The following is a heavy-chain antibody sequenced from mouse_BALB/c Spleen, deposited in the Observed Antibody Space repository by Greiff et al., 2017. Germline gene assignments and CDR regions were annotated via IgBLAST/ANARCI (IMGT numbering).Heavy chain of an antibody. J-gene: IGHJ2*01. CDR2: INPSSGYT. D-gene: IGHD2-4*01. CDR3: ARDGGLRRGDYFDY. Sequence: QVQLKQSAAELARPGASVKMSCKASGYTFTSYTMHWVKQRPGQGLEWIGYINPSSGYTEYNQKFKDKTTLTADKSSSTAYMQLSSLTSEDSAVYYCARDGGLRRGDYFDYWGQGTTLTVSS. V-gene: IGHV1-4*02. CDR1: GYTFTSYT.